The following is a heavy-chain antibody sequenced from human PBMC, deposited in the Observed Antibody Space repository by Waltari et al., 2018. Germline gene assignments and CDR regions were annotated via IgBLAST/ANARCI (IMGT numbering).Heavy chain of an antibody. J-gene: IGHJ4*02. V-gene: IGHV4-39*07. D-gene: IGHD3-16*01. CDR1: GGSISSSSYY. CDR2: IYYSGST. CDR3: ARDDLFGGGGYYFDY. Sequence: QLQLQESGPGLVKPSETLSLTCTVSGGSISSSSYYWGWISQPPGKGLEWIGSIYYSGSTYYNPSLKSRVTISVDTSKNQFSLKLSSVTAADTAVYYCARDDLFGGGGYYFDYWGQGTLVTVSS.